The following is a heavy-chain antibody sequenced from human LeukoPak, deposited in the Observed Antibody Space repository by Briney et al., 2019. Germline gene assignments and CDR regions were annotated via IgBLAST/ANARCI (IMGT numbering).Heavy chain of an antibody. CDR1: GFTFSSYG. V-gene: IGHV3-30*18. D-gene: IGHD3-22*01. J-gene: IGHJ4*02. CDR2: ISYDVSNK. CDR3: AKDVAAYYYDSSGYYARRGFDGYYFDY. Sequence: GRSLRLSCAASGFTFSSYGMHWVRQAPGKGLEWVAVISYDVSNKYYAASVKGRFTISRDNSKNTLYLQMNSLRAEDTAVYYCAKDVAAYYYDSSGYYARRGFDGYYFDYWGQGTLVTVSS.